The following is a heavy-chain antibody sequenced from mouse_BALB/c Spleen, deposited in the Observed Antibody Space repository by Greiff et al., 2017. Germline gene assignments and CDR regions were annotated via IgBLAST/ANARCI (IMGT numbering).Heavy chain of an antibody. J-gene: IGHJ4*01. D-gene: IGHD2-3*01. CDR2: INPSSGYT. CDR3: ARRRAYDGYHYYAMDY. Sequence: QVQLKQSGAELARPGASVKMSCKASGYTFTSYTMHWVKQRPGQGLEWIGYINPSSGYTNYNQKFKDKATLTADKSSSTAYMQLSSLTSEDSAVYYCARRRAYDGYHYYAMDYWGQGTSVTVSS. V-gene: IGHV1-4*01. CDR1: GYTFTSYT.